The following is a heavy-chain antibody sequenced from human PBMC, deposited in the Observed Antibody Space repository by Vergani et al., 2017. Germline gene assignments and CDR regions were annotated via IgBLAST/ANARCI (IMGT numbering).Heavy chain of an antibody. CDR3: ASPRAPDYLPSVDAFDI. Sequence: QVQLVQSGAEVKKPGASVKVSCKASGYTFTGYYMHWVRQAPGQGLEWMGWINPNSGGTNYAQKFQGRVTISADKSISTAYLQWSSLKASDTAMYYCASPRAPDYLPSVDAFDIWGQGTMVTVSS. V-gene: IGHV1-2*02. D-gene: IGHD2/OR15-2a*01. CDR2: INPNSGGT. CDR1: GYTFTGYY. J-gene: IGHJ3*02.